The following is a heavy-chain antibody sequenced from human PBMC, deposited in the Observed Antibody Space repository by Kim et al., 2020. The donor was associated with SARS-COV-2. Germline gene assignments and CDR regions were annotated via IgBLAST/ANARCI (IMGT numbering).Heavy chain of an antibody. V-gene: IGHV4-61*02. CDR1: GGSISSGSYY. J-gene: IGHJ6*02. D-gene: IGHD3-10*01. Sequence: TLSLTCTVSGGSISSGSYYWSWIRQPAGKGLEWIGRIYTSGSTNYNPSLKSRVTISVDTSKNQFSLKLSSVTAADTAVYYCARGGWFGELLYRPGYYYYGMDVWGQGTTVTVSS. CDR3: ARGGWFGELLYRPGYYYYGMDV. CDR2: IYTSGST.